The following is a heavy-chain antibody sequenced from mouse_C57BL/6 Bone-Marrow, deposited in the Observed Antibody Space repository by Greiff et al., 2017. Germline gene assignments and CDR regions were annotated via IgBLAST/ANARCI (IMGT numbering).Heavy chain of an antibody. CDR2: IYPGSGST. CDR1: GYTFTSYW. V-gene: IGHV1-55*01. D-gene: IGHD2-3*01. Sequence: QVQLQQPGVELVKPGASVKMSCKASGYTFTSYWITWVKQRPGQGLEWIGDIYPGSGSTNYNEKFKSKATLTVDTSSSTAYMQLSSLTSEDSAVYYCARDGYYVSLAYWGQGTLVAVSA. J-gene: IGHJ3*01. CDR3: ARDGYYVSLAY.